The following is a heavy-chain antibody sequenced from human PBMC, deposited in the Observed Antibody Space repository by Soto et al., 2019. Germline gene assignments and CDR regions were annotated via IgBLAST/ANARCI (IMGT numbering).Heavy chain of an antibody. J-gene: IGHJ6*02. CDR3: ARPCSRGRHYYGMDV. CDR2: IYPGDSDT. CDR1: GYSFTSYW. Sequence: GESLKISCKGSGYSFTSYWIGWVRQVPGKGLECMGIIYPGDSDTRYSPSFQGQVTISADKSISTAYLQWSSLKASDTAMYYCARPCSRGRHYYGMDVWGQGTTVTV. V-gene: IGHV5-51*01. D-gene: IGHD2-15*01.